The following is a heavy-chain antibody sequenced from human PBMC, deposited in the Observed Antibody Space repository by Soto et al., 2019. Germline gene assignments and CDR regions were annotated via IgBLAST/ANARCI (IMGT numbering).Heavy chain of an antibody. CDR1: GFTFSSYW. Sequence: EVQLVESGGGLVQPWGSLRLSCAASGFTFSSYWMHWVRQAPGKGLVWVSRINSDGSSTSYADSVKGRFTISRDNAKNTLYLQMNSLRAEDTAVYYCARAEGYYYDSSGYRLDYWGQGTLVTVSS. D-gene: IGHD3-22*01. J-gene: IGHJ4*02. CDR2: INSDGSST. CDR3: ARAEGYYYDSSGYRLDY. V-gene: IGHV3-74*01.